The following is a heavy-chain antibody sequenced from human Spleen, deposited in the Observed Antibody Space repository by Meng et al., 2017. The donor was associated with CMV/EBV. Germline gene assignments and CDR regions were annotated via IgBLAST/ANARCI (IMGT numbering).Heavy chain of an antibody. J-gene: IGHJ1*01. V-gene: IGHV1-69*05. CDR2: IIPMFGTA. Sequence: SVKVSCKASGGTFSSYAISWVRQAPGQGLEWMGGIIPMFGTANYAQKFQGRVTITTDESTSTAYMDLRSLRSDDTAVYYCARDGHFDFWNGDYEYFQNWGQGTLVTVSS. CDR1: GGTFSSYA. CDR3: ARDGHFDFWNGDYEYFQN. D-gene: IGHD3-3*01.